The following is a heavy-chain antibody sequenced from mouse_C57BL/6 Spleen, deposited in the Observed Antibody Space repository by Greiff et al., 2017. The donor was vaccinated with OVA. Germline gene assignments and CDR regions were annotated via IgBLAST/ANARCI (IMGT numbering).Heavy chain of an antibody. CDR3: ARSGLRDAMDY. D-gene: IGHD2-4*01. Sequence: VMLVESGAELVKPGASVKISCKASGYAFSSYWMNWVKQRPGKGLEWIGQIYPGDGDTNYNGKFKGKATLTADKSSSTAYMQLSSLTSEDSAVYFCARSGLRDAMDYWGQGTSVTVSS. CDR2: IYPGDGDT. V-gene: IGHV1-80*01. CDR1: GYAFSSYW. J-gene: IGHJ4*01.